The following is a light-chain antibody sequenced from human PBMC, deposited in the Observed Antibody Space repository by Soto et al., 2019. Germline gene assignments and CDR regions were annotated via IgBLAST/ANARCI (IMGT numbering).Light chain of an antibody. CDR3: QQYFTSPIT. CDR1: QSVNSR. V-gene: IGKV3-20*01. J-gene: IGKJ5*01. Sequence: SPGTLALSPGERATLSCRASQSVNSRLAWYQHKPGQAPRLLISGASNRASGIPARFSGWGSGTDFTLTISRVDPADFAFYYCQQYFTSPITFGQGTRLEIK. CDR2: GAS.